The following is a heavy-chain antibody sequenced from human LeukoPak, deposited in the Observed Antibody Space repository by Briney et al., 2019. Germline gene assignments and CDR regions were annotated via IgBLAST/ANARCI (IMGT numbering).Heavy chain of an antibody. CDR3: ARRRSSSWYPGRWFDP. Sequence: SETLSLTCTVSGGSISSYYWSWIRQPPGKGLEWIGYIYYSGSTNYNPSLKSRVTISVDTSKNQFSLKLSSVTAADTAVYYCARRRSSSWYPGRWFDPWGQGTLVTVSS. J-gene: IGHJ5*02. V-gene: IGHV4-59*12. CDR1: GGSISSYY. CDR2: IYYSGST. D-gene: IGHD6-13*01.